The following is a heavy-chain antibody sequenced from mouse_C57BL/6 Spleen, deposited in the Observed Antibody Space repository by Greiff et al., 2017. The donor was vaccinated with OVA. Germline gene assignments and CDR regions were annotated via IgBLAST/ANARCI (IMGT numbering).Heavy chain of an antibody. D-gene: IGHD1-1*01. J-gene: IGHJ4*01. CDR2: IYWDDDK. Sequence: QVQLKECGPGILQSSQTLSLTCSFSGFSLSTSGMGVSWIRQPSGKGLEWLAHIYWDDDKRYNPSLKSRLTISKDTSRNQVFLKITSVDTADTATYYCARDYYGSSNYYAMDYWGQGTSVTVSS. V-gene: IGHV8-12*01. CDR3: ARDYYGSSNYYAMDY. CDR1: GFSLSTSGMG.